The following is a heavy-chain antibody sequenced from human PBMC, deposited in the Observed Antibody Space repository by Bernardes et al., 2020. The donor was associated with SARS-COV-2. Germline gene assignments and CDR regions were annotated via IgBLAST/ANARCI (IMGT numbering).Heavy chain of an antibody. CDR1: GGSISSYY. Sequence: ETLSLTCTVSGGSISSYYWSWIRQPPGKGLEWIGYIYYSGSTNYNPSLKSRVTISVDTSKNQFSLKLSSVTAADTAVYYCARQDIGAIFGVVITPAGMDVWGLGTTVTVSS. D-gene: IGHD3-3*01. CDR2: IYYSGST. V-gene: IGHV4-59*08. J-gene: IGHJ6*02. CDR3: ARQDIGAIFGVVITPAGMDV.